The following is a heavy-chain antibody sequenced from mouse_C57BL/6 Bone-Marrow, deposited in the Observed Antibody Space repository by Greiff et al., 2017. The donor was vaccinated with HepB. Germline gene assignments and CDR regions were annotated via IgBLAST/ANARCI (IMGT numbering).Heavy chain of an antibody. CDR1: GFTFSSYA. D-gene: IGHD1-1*01. V-gene: IGHV5-4*01. CDR3: ARANYYGSSRFDY. CDR2: ISDGGSYT. J-gene: IGHJ2*01. Sequence: EVQLVESGGGLVKPGGSLKLSCAASGFTFSSYAMSWVRQTPEKRLEWVATISDGGSYTYYPDNVKGRFTISRDNAKNNLYLQMSHLKSEDTAMYYCARANYYGSSRFDYWGKGTTLTVAS.